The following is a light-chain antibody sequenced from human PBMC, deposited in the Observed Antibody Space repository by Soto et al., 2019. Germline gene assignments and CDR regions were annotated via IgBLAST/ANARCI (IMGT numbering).Light chain of an antibody. CDR2: DAS. V-gene: IGKV3-11*01. J-gene: IGKJ4*01. Sequence: EIVLTQSPATLSLSPGERATLSCRASQSVGSYLAWYQQKPGQAPRLLIFDASNRATGIPAKFSGSGSGIDFTLTISSLEPEDFAVYYCQQRSNWPPTFGGGTKVEI. CDR3: QQRSNWPPT. CDR1: QSVGSY.